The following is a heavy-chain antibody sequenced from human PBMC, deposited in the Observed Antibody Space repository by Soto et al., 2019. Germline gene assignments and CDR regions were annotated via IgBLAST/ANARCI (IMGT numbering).Heavy chain of an antibody. CDR2: ITGGGAYT. CDR1: GFTFSDYA. CDR3: AKDAGDVRDWDCRGGSCSPDGMDV. J-gene: IGHJ6*02. Sequence: EVQLLESGGGLAQPGGSLTLSCVASGFTFSDYAMSWVRQAPGKGLEWGSTITGGGAYTDSADSVEGRFTISRDNSKNTLYLQMKSLRAEDMAVYYCAKDAGDVRDWDCRGGSCSPDGMDVWGQGTTVTVSS. D-gene: IGHD2-15*01. V-gene: IGHV3-23*01.